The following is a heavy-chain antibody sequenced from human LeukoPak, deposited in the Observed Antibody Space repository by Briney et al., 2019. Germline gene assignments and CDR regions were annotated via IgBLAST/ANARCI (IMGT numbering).Heavy chain of an antibody. V-gene: IGHV3-23*01. CDR1: GFTFSSYA. Sequence: GGSLRLSCAASGFTFSSYAMSWVRQAPGKGLEWVSAISGSGGSTYYADSVKGRFTISRDNSKNTLYLQMNSLRAEDTAVYYCASSRAVVRGVTSPFDYWGQGTLVTVSS. D-gene: IGHD3-10*01. J-gene: IGHJ4*02. CDR2: ISGSGGST. CDR3: ASSRAVVRGVTSPFDY.